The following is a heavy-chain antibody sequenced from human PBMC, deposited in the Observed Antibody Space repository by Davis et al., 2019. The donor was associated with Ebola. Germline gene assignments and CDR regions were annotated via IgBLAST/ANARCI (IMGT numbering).Heavy chain of an antibody. CDR1: GGSISSSNW. J-gene: IGHJ5*02. CDR3: ARALWFGIKLPRWFDP. D-gene: IGHD3-10*01. Sequence: PSETLSLTCAVSGGSISSSNWWSWVRQPPGKGLEWIGEIYHSGSTNYNPSLKSRVTISVDKSKNQFSLKLSSVTAADTAVYYCARALWFGIKLPRWFDPWGQGTLVTVSS. V-gene: IGHV4-4*02. CDR2: IYHSGST.